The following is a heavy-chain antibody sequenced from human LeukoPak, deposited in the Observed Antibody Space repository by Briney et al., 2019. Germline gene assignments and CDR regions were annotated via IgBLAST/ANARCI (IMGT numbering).Heavy chain of an antibody. J-gene: IGHJ4*02. CDR3: ARDWPIVIADY. D-gene: IGHD2/OR15-2a*01. CDR2: INANSGDT. Sequence: GASVKVSCKASGYTFTNYGISWVRQAPGQGLEWMGWINANSGDTNYAQRFQGRLTMTTDTSTTTAYMELRSLSSDDTAVYYCARDWPIVIADYWGQGTLVTVSS. V-gene: IGHV1-18*01. CDR1: GYTFTNYG.